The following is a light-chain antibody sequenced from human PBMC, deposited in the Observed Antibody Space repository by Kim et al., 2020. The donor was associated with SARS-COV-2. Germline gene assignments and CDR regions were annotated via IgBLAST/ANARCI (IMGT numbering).Light chain of an antibody. CDR3: QVWDTTTDHLRV. J-gene: IGLJ3*02. CDR2: YDS. CDR1: DIGSNN. V-gene: IGLV3-21*04. Sequence: SYELTQPPSVSVAPGMTAMITCGGNDIGSNNVHWYQQKPGQAPVLVIYYDSDRPSGIPERFSGSNSGNTATLTISRVEAGDEADYYCQVWDTTTDHLRVF.